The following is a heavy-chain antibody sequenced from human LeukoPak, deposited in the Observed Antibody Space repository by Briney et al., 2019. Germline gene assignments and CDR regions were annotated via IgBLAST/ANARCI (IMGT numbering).Heavy chain of an antibody. CDR3: AELGITMIGGV. Sequence: PGGSLRLSCGASGFTFSSYGMHWVRQAPGKGLEWVSSISTSSSYIYYIDSVKGRFTISRDNAKNSLYLQMNSLRAEDTAVYYCAELGITMIGGVWGKGTTVTISS. CDR2: ISTSSSYI. V-gene: IGHV3-21*01. J-gene: IGHJ6*04. D-gene: IGHD3-10*02. CDR1: GFTFSSYG.